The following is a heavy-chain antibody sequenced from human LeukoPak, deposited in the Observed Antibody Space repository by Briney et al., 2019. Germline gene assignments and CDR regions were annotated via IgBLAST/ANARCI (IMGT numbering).Heavy chain of an antibody. V-gene: IGHV3-48*03. Sequence: PGGSLRLSCAASGFTFSNYEMNWVRQAPGKGLEWVAYISGSGSNIYYADSVKGRFTISRDNAKNSLYLQMNSLRAEDTAVYYCARENYGDCFDHWGQGTLVTVSS. CDR1: GFTFSNYE. D-gene: IGHD4-17*01. J-gene: IGHJ4*02. CDR2: ISGSGSNI. CDR3: ARENYGDCFDH.